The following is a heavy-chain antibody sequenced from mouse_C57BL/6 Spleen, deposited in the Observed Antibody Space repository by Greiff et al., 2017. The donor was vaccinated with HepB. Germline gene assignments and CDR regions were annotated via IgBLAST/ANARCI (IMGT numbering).Heavy chain of an antibody. V-gene: IGHV1-55*01. CDR1: GYTFTSYW. Sequence: VQVVESGAELVKPGASVKMSCKASGYTFTSYWITWVKQRPGQGLEWIGDIYPGSGSTNYNEKFKSKATLTVDTSSSTAYMQLSSLTSEDSAVYYCARYLYDYALGYFDVWGTGTTVTVSS. J-gene: IGHJ1*03. CDR2: IYPGSGST. CDR3: ARYLYDYALGYFDV. D-gene: IGHD2-4*01.